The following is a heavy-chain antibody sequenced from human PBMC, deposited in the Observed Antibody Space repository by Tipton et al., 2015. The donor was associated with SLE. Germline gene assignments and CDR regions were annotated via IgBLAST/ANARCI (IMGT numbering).Heavy chain of an antibody. J-gene: IGHJ4*02. D-gene: IGHD6-19*01. Sequence: SLRLSCAASGFTFNIYSMNWVRQAPGKGLEWVSSISTKSDYIYYADSVKGRFTISRDNAKNSLYLQMNSLRAEDTAVYHCARDSSDFDYWGQGTLVTVSS. V-gene: IGHV3-21*01. CDR2: ISTKSDYI. CDR3: ARDSSDFDY. CDR1: GFTFNIYS.